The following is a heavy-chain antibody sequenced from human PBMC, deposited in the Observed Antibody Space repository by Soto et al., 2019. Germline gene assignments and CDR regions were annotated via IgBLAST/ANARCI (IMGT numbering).Heavy chain of an antibody. V-gene: IGHV3-48*03. J-gene: IGHJ6*02. CDR2: ISVSGRTI. Sequence: VELVESGGGLVQPGGSLTLACAASGFNFKTYEMNWVRQAPGKGLEWISYISVSGRTIYYADSVQGRVNISRDNAKNLVFLQMNGLRAEDTAVYHCARRAPIYYDALTGYEEAGMDVWGQGTTVTVSS. CDR3: ARRAPIYYDALTGYEEAGMDV. CDR1: GFNFKTYE. D-gene: IGHD3-9*01.